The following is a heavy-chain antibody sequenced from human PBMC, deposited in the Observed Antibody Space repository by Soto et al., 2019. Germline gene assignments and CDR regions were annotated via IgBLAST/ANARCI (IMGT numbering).Heavy chain of an antibody. Sequence: SETLSLTCTVSGGSISSSSYYWGWIRQPPGKGLEWIGSIYYSGSTYYNPSLKSRVTISVDTSKNQFSLKLSSVTAADTAVYYCARAPYSSSWYDFDYWGQGTLVTVSS. CDR3: ARAPYSSSWYDFDY. CDR2: IYYSGST. D-gene: IGHD6-13*01. V-gene: IGHV4-39*07. CDR1: GGSISSSSYY. J-gene: IGHJ4*02.